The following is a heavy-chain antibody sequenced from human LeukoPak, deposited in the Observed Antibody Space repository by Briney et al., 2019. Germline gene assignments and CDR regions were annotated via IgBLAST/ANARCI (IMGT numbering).Heavy chain of an antibody. D-gene: IGHD3-10*01. CDR2: ISGNGGST. V-gene: IGHV3-64D*06. CDR3: VRGFTYYCGSGSYVDY. CDR1: GFTFSGYA. Sequence: GGSLRLSCSASGFTFSGYAMYWVRQAPGKGLEYVSAISGNGGSTYYADSVKGRFTISRDNSKNTLYLQMSSLRAEDTAVYYSVRGFTYYCGSGSYVDYWGQGTLVTVSS. J-gene: IGHJ4*02.